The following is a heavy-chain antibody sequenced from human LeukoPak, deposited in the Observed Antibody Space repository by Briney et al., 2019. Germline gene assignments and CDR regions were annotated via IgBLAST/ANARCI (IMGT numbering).Heavy chain of an antibody. J-gene: IGHJ5*02. CDR3: ARETNSAFDP. V-gene: IGHV3-7*01. D-gene: IGHD1-7*01. CDR1: GFTFSSYS. Sequence: GGSLRLSCAASGFTFSSYSMNWVRQAPGKGLEWVANIKEDGSDKYYVDSVKGRFTISRDNAKNSLYLQMNSLRAEDTAVYYCARETNSAFDPWGQGTLVTVSS. CDR2: IKEDGSDK.